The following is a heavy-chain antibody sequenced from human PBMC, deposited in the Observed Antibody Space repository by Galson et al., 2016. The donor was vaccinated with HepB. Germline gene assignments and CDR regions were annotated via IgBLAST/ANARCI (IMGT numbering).Heavy chain of an antibody. J-gene: IGHJ4*02. D-gene: IGHD4-11*01. Sequence: ALVKPTQTLTLTCTFSGFPVNSNEMRINWIRRPPGKALEWLALIDWDDDKSYRASLKTRLTISKDTSKNQVVLTMTNMDPMDTATYYCARTHYSDFKYFDYWGRGTLVTVSS. CDR3: ARTHYSDFKYFDY. CDR2: IDWDDDK. CDR1: GFPVNSNEMR. V-gene: IGHV2-70*01.